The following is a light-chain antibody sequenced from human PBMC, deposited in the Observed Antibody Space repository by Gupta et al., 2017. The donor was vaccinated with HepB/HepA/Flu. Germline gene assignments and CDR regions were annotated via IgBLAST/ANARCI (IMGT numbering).Light chain of an antibody. Sequence: EIALPPPPATLSLSPGERATLSCRASQSVSSYLAWYQQKPGQAPRLLIYDASNRATGIPARFSGSGAGTDFTLTISRLEPEDCAVYYGQQRSNWPPMGSFGQGTKLEIK. J-gene: IGKJ2*04. CDR3: QQRSNWPPMGS. CDR1: QSVSSY. CDR2: DAS. V-gene: IGKV3-11*01.